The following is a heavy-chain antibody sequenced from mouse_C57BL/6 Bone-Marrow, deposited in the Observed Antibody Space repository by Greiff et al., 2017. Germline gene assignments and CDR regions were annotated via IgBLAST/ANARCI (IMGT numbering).Heavy chain of an antibody. J-gene: IGHJ3*01. CDR2: IHPNSGST. CDR1: GYTFTSYW. V-gene: IGHV1-64*01. D-gene: IGHD2-3*01. CDR3: TWEGWLWAWFAD. Sequence: QVQLQQPGAELVKPGASVKLSCKASGYTFTSYWLPWVKQRPGQGPEWIGMIHPNSGSTNYNEQFRSKATLIVVNSSSTAYMQLRSLTSEDSAVYYFTWEGWLWAWFADSGQVTLVTVSA.